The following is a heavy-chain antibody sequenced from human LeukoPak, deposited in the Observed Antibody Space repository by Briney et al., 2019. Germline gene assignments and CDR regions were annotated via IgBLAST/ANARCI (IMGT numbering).Heavy chain of an antibody. J-gene: IGHJ4*02. CDR3: ARMKTAADTRGLDY. Sequence: ASVKVSCKASGYTFTSYGISWVRQAPGQRLEWMGWISAYNGNTNYAQKLQGRVTMTTDTSTSTAYMELRSLRSDDTAVYYCARMKTAADTRGLDYWGQGTLVTASS. V-gene: IGHV1-18*01. D-gene: IGHD6-13*01. CDR2: ISAYNGNT. CDR1: GYTFTSYG.